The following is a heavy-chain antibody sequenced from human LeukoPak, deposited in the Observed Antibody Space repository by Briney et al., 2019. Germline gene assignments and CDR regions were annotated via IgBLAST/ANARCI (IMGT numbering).Heavy chain of an antibody. D-gene: IGHD2-21*02. CDR1: GYIFTDYY. Sequence: ASVKVSCKASGYIFTDYYMHWVRQAPGQAREWMGRINPNNGGTYYSQKFQDRVTMTRDTSITTAYMELSRLRSDDTAVYYCARAPAYCGGDCYFYWGQGTLVTASS. CDR2: INPNNGGT. CDR3: ARAPAYCGGDCYFY. V-gene: IGHV1-2*06. J-gene: IGHJ4*02.